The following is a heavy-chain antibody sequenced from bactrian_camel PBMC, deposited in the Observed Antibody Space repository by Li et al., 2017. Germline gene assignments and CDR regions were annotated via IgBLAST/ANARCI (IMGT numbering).Heavy chain of an antibody. J-gene: IGHJ6*01. CDR1: GYPTYSRYL. CDR3: AADRFGCLRGRTALDSTSAFGY. D-gene: IGHD2*01. Sequence: HVQLVESGGGSVQAGGSLRLSCVTSGYPTYSRYLIGWFRQAPGKEREGVAHIKTGTGTTIYSDSVNGRFTVSQGNAKNAVYLQMNDLKPEDTAMYYCAADRFGCLRGRTALDSTSAFGYWGQGTQVTVS. V-gene: IGHV3S1*01. CDR2: IKTGTGTT.